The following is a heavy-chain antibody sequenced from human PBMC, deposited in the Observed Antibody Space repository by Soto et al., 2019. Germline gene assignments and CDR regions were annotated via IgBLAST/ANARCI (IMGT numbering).Heavy chain of an antibody. Sequence: PSETLSLTCTVSGGSISSGGYYWSWIRQHPGKGLEWIGYIYYSGSTYYNPSLKSRVTISVDTSKNQFSLKLNSVTAADTAVYYCARDPLGVGGMDVWGQGTTVTVS. CDR3: ARDPLGVGGMDV. CDR1: GGSISSGGYY. D-gene: IGHD3-3*01. CDR2: IYYSGST. V-gene: IGHV4-31*03. J-gene: IGHJ6*02.